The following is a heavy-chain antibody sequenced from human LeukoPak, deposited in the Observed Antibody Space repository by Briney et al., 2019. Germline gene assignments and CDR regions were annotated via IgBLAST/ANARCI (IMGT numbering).Heavy chain of an antibody. Sequence: GGSLRLSCAASGFTFSSYGMHWVRQAPGKGLEWVAVISYDGSNNYYADSVKGRFTISRDNPKNTLDLQMNSLRAEDTAVYYCARDRIFGSPVPVDYWGQGTLVTVSS. D-gene: IGHD3-3*01. CDR3: ARDRIFGSPVPVDY. CDR2: ISYDGSNN. CDR1: GFTFSSYG. V-gene: IGHV3-30*03. J-gene: IGHJ4*02.